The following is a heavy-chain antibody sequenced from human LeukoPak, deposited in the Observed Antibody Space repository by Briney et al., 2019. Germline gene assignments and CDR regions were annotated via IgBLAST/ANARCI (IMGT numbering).Heavy chain of an antibody. J-gene: IGHJ5*02. Sequence: ASVKVSCKASGDTFTGHYMHWVRQAPGQGLEWMGWINPNSGGTNYAQKFQARVTMTRDTSISTAYMELSSLRSEDTAVYYCAREGDTAMDPWGQGTLVTVSS. V-gene: IGHV1-2*02. CDR3: AREGDTAMDP. CDR2: INPNSGGT. CDR1: GDTFTGHY. D-gene: IGHD5-18*01.